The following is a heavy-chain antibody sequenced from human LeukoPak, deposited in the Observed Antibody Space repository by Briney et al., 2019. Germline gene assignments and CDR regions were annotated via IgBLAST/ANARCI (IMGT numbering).Heavy chain of an antibody. CDR3: AKDLIPGYSSGWYGGWGY. D-gene: IGHD6-19*01. CDR1: GFTFDDYT. V-gene: IGHV3-43*01. J-gene: IGHJ4*02. Sequence: GGSLRLSCAASGFTFDDYTMHWVRQAPGKGLEWVSLISWDGGSTYYADSVKGRFTISRDNSKNSLYLQMNSLRTEDTALYYCAKDLIPGYSSGWYGGWGYWGQGTLVTVSS. CDR2: ISWDGGST.